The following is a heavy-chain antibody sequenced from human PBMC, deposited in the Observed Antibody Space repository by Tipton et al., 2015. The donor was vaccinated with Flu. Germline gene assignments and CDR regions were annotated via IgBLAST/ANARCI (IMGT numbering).Heavy chain of an antibody. D-gene: IGHD1-26*01. V-gene: IGHV3-66*02. J-gene: IGHJ4*02. CDR3: TRDHYERVGATDY. CDR1: GSTVSSKY. Sequence: SLRLSCAASGSTVSSKYMGWVRQAPGKGLQWVSVIYRGGTTYVADSVKGRCTISRDNSKNTLYLQWNSLTTEDTAVYYCTRDHYERVGATDYWGQGTLVTVSS. CDR2: IYRGGTT.